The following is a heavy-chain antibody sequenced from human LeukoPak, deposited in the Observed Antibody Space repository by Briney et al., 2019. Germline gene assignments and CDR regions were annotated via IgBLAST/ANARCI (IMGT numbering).Heavy chain of an antibody. CDR1: GFTFRSYA. CDR3: AKVKVGATVDY. J-gene: IGHJ4*02. Sequence: GGSLRLSCAASGFTFRSYAMNWVRQAPGKGLEWVSGISESGVGTNYADSVKGRFTTSRDNSKNTLYLQMNSLRAEDTAVYYCAKVKVGATVDYWGQGTLVTVSS. D-gene: IGHD1-26*01. CDR2: ISESGVGT. V-gene: IGHV3-23*01.